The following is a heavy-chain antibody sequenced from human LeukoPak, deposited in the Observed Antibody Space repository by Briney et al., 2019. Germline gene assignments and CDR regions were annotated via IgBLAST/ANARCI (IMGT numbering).Heavy chain of an antibody. D-gene: IGHD5-18*01. J-gene: IGHJ4*02. CDR2: VKGDGRTT. V-gene: IGHV3-74*01. CDR3: ATGHSYGYDY. Sequence: GGSLRLSCAASGFTFSSFAMSWVRQAPGKGLVWVALVKGDGRTTIYADSVKGRFTISRDNAKNTLYLQMNSLRADDSGVYYCATGHSYGYDYWGQGVLVTVSS. CDR1: GFTFSSFA.